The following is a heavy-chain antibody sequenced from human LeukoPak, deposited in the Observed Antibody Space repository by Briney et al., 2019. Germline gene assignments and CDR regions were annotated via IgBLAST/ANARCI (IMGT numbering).Heavy chain of an antibody. CDR1: GFTFSNYA. D-gene: IGHD2-2*01. CDR3: ARDRWGCTSTSCYDSGY. Sequence: PGGSLRLSCAASGFTFSNYAMHWVRQAPGKGLEYVSAISSNGGSTYYANSVKGRFTISRDNSKNTLYLQMGSLRAGDMAVYYCARDRWGCTSTSCYDSGYWGQGTLVTVSS. V-gene: IGHV3-64*01. CDR2: ISSNGGST. J-gene: IGHJ4*02.